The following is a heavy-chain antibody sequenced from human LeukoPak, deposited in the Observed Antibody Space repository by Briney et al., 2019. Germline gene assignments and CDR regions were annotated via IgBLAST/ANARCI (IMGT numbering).Heavy chain of an antibody. Sequence: GGSLRLSCAASGLTVSNYAMHWVRQAPGKGLEYVSAISSNGNGTYYANSVKGRFTISRDNSKNTLYLQMGSLRADDTALYYCVRDADGGNSWFDTWGQGTLVTVSS. CDR1: GLTVSNYA. CDR3: VRDADGGNSWFDT. CDR2: ISSNGNGT. V-gene: IGHV3-64*01. J-gene: IGHJ5*02. D-gene: IGHD4-23*01.